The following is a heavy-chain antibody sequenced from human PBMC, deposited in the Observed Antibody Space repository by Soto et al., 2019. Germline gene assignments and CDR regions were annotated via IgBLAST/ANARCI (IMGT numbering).Heavy chain of an antibody. CDR2: INPAGTIT. Sequence: MQMVESGGGSVQPGWSLRLSCAASGFPFSHYWMHWVRQTPGKGLVWVSGINPAGTITNYADSVEGRFTISRDNADSALFLQMNSLSAEDTAIYYCTSDTFGLRDTWGQGTLVTVSS. J-gene: IGHJ5*02. V-gene: IGHV3-74*01. CDR1: GFPFSHYW. CDR3: TSDTFGLRDT. D-gene: IGHD3-16*01.